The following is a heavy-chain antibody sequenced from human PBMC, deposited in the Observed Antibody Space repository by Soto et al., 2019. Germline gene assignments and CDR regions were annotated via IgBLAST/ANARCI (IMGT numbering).Heavy chain of an antibody. CDR2: IYYSGST. D-gene: IGHD2-2*01. Sequence: PSETLSLTCTVSGGSISSSSYYWGWIRQPPGKGLEWIGSIYYSGSTYYNPSLKSRVTISVDTSKNQFSLKLSSVTAADTAVYYCARYCISTSCPFDYWGQGTLVTVSS. CDR3: ARYCISTSCPFDY. CDR1: GGSISSSSYY. V-gene: IGHV4-39*01. J-gene: IGHJ4*02.